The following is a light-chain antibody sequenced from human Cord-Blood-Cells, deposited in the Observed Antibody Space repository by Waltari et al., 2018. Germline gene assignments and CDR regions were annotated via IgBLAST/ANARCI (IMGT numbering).Light chain of an antibody. Sequence: DIQLTQSPSFLSASVGDRVNITCRASQGISSYLAWYQQKPGKAPKLLIYAASNLQSGVPSRFSGSGSGTEFTLTISSLQLEDFATYYCQQLNSYPYTFGQGTKLEIK. CDR3: QQLNSYPYT. J-gene: IGKJ2*01. V-gene: IGKV1-9*01. CDR2: AAS. CDR1: QGISSY.